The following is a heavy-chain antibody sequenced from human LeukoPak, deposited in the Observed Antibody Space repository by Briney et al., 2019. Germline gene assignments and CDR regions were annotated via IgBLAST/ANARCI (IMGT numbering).Heavy chain of an antibody. CDR3: AKRRAWSGYPNDY. Sequence: GGSLRLSCTASGFIFGDYTMSWFRQAPGKGLEGVSAISGSGGSTYYADSVKGRFTISRDNSKNTLYLQMNSLRAEDTAVYYCAKRRAWSGYPNDYWGQGTLVAVSS. CDR1: GFIFGDYT. V-gene: IGHV3-23*01. D-gene: IGHD3-3*01. CDR2: ISGSGGST. J-gene: IGHJ4*02.